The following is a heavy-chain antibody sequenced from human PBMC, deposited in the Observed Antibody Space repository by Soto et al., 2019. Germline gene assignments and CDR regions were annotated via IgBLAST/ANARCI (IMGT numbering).Heavy chain of an antibody. CDR3: ARERGATTYNYYGMDV. Sequence: PWETLSLTCTVSGGSISSGGYYWSWIRQHPGKGLEWIGYIYYSGSTYYNPSLKSRVTISVDTSKNQFSLKLSSVTAADTAVYYCARERGATTYNYYGMDVWGQGTTVTVSS. J-gene: IGHJ6*02. CDR1: GGSISSGGYY. D-gene: IGHD5-12*01. V-gene: IGHV4-31*03. CDR2: IYYSGST.